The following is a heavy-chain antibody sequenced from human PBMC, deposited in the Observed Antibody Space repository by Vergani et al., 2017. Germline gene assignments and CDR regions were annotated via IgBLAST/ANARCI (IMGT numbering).Heavy chain of an antibody. CDR1: GFTVSSNY. Sequence: EVQLVESGGGLIQPGGSLRLSCAASGFTVSSNYMSWVRQAPGKGLEWVSVIYSGGSTDYADSVKGRFTISSDNSKNTLYLQMNSLRAEDTAVYYCARDQSYSSSWSSFGYFDYWGQGTLVTVSS. CDR2: IYSGGST. J-gene: IGHJ4*02. D-gene: IGHD6-13*01. V-gene: IGHV3-53*01. CDR3: ARDQSYSSSWSSFGYFDY.